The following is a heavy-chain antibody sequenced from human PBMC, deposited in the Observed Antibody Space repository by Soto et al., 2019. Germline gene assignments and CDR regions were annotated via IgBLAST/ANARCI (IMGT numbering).Heavy chain of an antibody. CDR2: IFSSGST. CDR1: GGSINTFY. V-gene: IGHV4-4*07. D-gene: IGHD5-12*01. J-gene: IGHJ4*02. Sequence: QVRLQESGPGLLKPSETLSLTCTVSGGSINTFYWSWVRQPAGKGLEWIGRIFSSGSTIFNPSLESRVAMSVDTSKNHFFLNLSSVTAADMAVYYCAREGSYSAYNFAHGIQLWSFDFWGQGALVTVSS. CDR3: AREGSYSAYNFAHGIQLWSFDF.